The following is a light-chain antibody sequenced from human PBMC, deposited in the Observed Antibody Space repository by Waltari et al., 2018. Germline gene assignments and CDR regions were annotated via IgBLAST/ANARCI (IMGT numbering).Light chain of an antibody. Sequence: QAALTQPRSVSGSPGQSVTISCTGTSSDIGGYNYVSWYQQHPGTAPKLMIYEVSKRPSGVSARFSCSKSGNTASLTISGLQAEDEADYYCSSYAGSNTGLFGGGTRLTVL. CDR1: SSDIGGYNY. J-gene: IGLJ2*01. CDR2: EVS. V-gene: IGLV2-11*01. CDR3: SSYAGSNTGL.